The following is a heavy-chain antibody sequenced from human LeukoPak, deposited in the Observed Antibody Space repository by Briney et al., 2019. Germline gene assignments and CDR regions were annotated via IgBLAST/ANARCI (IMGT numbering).Heavy chain of an antibody. CDR1: GFTFSSYA. CDR2: ISSNGGST. Sequence: PGGSLRLSCAASGFTFSSYAMHWVRQAPGKGLEYVSAISSNGGSTYYANSVKGRFTISRDNSKNTLHLQMGSLRAEDMAVYYCARVTGPRDYWGQGTLVTVSS. V-gene: IGHV3-64*01. CDR3: ARVTGPRDY. J-gene: IGHJ4*02.